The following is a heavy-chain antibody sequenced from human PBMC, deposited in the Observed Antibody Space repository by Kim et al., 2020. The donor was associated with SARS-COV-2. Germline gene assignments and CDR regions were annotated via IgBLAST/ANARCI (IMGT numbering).Heavy chain of an antibody. Sequence: SETLSLTCAVYGGSFSDYSWTWIRQSPGKGLEWIGEINHSGSTNYNPSLRSRVTMSADTSKNQFSLRLSSVTAADTAIYYCSRGVQKITMILVVRTSGSVHFDAGGRGTVVTVS. CDR2: INHSGST. CDR1: GGSFSDYS. V-gene: IGHV4-34*01. CDR3: SRGVQKITMILVVRTSGSVHFDA. D-gene: IGHD3-22*01. J-gene: IGHJ4*02.